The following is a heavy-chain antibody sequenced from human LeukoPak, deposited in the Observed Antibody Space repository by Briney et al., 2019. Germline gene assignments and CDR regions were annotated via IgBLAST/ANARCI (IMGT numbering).Heavy chain of an antibody. V-gene: IGHV3-23*01. CDR2: VSGSGANT. J-gene: IGHJ4*02. Sequence: GWALTLSCAASGFTLNNYAMTWVRQAPGKGLEWVSVVSGSGANTNYADSVKGRFTISRDNSKNTLFLQMNSLRTEDTAVYFCARWGNDYSQFDSGGQGTLVTVS. CDR1: GFTLNNYA. CDR3: ARWGNDYSQFDS. D-gene: IGHD4-11*01.